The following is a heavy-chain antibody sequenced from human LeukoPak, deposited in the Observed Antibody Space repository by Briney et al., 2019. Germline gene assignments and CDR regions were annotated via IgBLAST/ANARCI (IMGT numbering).Heavy chain of an antibody. Sequence: SETLSLTCTVSGGSISSYYWNWIRQPPGRGLEWFGYIYSSGSTHYNPSLKSRVTMSVDTSKNQFSLRLSSVTAADTAVYYCARLKVGPTLYYFDYWGQGTLVTVSS. J-gene: IGHJ4*02. CDR2: IYSSGST. CDR3: ARLKVGPTLYYFDY. V-gene: IGHV4-59*01. D-gene: IGHD1-26*01. CDR1: GGSISSYY.